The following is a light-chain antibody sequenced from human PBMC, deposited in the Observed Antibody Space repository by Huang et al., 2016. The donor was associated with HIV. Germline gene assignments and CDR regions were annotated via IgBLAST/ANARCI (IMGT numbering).Light chain of an antibody. V-gene: IGKV2-28*01. J-gene: IGKJ5*01. CDR3: MQALHGIT. CDR2: LGS. Sequence: DIVMTQSPLSLPVAPGEPASISCRSSQSLLHSNGYNYLDWYLQRPGQPPRLLIYLGSTRASGVADRISGSGSDTNFTLELSRLETEDVGVYYCMQALHGITFGQGTRLGIK. CDR1: QSLLHSNGYNY.